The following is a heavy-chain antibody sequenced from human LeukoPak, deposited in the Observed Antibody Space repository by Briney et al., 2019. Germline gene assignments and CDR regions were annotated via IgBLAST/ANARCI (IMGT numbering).Heavy chain of an antibody. J-gene: IGHJ4*02. CDR3: VRGSYRGYEFDY. CDR1: GFTFIT. Sequence: PGGSLRLSCAASGFTFITMSWVRQAPGKGLEWVAGINESGGVTYYADSVKGRFIISRDKSKSTLYLQMNSLRAEGTAVYYCVRGSYRGYEFDYWGQGTLVTVSS. V-gene: IGHV3-23*01. D-gene: IGHD5-12*01. CDR2: INESGGVT.